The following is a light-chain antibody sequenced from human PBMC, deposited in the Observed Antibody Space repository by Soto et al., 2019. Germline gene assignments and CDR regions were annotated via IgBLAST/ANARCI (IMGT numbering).Light chain of an antibody. J-gene: IGKJ1*01. V-gene: IGKV3-11*01. CDR3: QQRARWPWT. CDR1: QLISYN. Sequence: DIVMTQSPATLGVSPGHRATLSYRVSQLISYNFAWYQQKTRQPPRILLYGASNRATGIPDRFSGSGSGADCTLTISSLEPEDFAVYYCQQRARWPWTFGQGTKVDIK. CDR2: GAS.